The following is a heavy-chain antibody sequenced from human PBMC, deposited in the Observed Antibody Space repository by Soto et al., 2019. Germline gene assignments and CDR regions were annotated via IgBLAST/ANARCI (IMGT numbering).Heavy chain of an antibody. V-gene: IGHV1-8*01. CDR3: ARLKQDYAVD. D-gene: IGHD3-16*01. CDR1: GYTFTSYD. Sequence: QVQLVQSGAEVKKPGASVKVSCKASGYTFTSYDINWVRLATGQGLEWMGWMNPNSGNTAYAQKCQGRVTMTRNTSTSTAYMELSSLRSADTAVYYCARLKQDYAVDWGQGTLVTVSS. J-gene: IGHJ4*02. CDR2: MNPNSGNT.